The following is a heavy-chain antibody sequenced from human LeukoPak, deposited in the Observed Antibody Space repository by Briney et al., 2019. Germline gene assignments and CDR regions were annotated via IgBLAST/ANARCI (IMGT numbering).Heavy chain of an antibody. J-gene: IGHJ5*02. CDR3: ARIFGELLGYNWFDP. Sequence: GGSLRLSCTASGFTFNNYGMSWVRQAPGKGLEWVSSIITTGGVTDYADSVKGRFTISRDNSRNTLYMQMNSLRAEDTAVYYCARIFGELLGYNWFDPWGQGTLVTVSS. V-gene: IGHV3-23*01. CDR1: GFTFNNYG. D-gene: IGHD3-10*01. CDR2: IITTGGVT.